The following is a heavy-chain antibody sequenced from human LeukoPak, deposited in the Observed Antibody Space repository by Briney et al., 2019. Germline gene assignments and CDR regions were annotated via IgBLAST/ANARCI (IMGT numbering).Heavy chain of an antibody. J-gene: IGHJ3*02. V-gene: IGHV4-39*07. CDR1: GGSISSSSYY. CDR2: IYYSGST. Sequence: SETLSLTCTVSGGSISSSSYYWGWIRHPPGKGLEWIGSIYYSGSTYYNPSLKSRVTISVDTSKNQFSLKLSSVTAADTAVYYCASIPQNYFDAFDIWGQGTKVTVSS. D-gene: IGHD1-7*01. CDR3: ASIPQNYFDAFDI.